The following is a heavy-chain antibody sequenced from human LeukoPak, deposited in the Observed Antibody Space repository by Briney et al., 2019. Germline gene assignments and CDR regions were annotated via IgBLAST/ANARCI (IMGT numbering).Heavy chain of an antibody. J-gene: IGHJ3*02. Sequence: ASVKVSCKASGYTLTSYGISWVRQAPGQGLEWMGWISAYNGNTNYGQKLQARVSMTTDTSTSTAYMELRRLRSDDTAVYYCARDPSPYGGFDIWGQGTMVTVSS. CDR1: GYTLTSYG. CDR3: ARDPSPYGGFDI. V-gene: IGHV1-18*01. D-gene: IGHD4/OR15-4a*01. CDR2: ISAYNGNT.